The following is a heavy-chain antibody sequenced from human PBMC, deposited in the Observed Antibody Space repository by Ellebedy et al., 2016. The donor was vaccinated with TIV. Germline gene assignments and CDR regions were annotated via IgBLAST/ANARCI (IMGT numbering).Heavy chain of an antibody. V-gene: IGHV3-23*01. J-gene: IGHJ4*02. CDR1: GFTFSSYA. D-gene: IGHD6-13*01. CDR2: IGSGGGSP. Sequence: GESLKISCAVSGFTFSSYAMNWVRQAPGKGLEWVSSIGSGGGSPHYADSVKGRFTISTDDSRTTLFLQMNSLRADDTAVYYCAKLGGIYTWYAEYWGQGTLVTVSS. CDR3: AKLGGIYTWYAEY.